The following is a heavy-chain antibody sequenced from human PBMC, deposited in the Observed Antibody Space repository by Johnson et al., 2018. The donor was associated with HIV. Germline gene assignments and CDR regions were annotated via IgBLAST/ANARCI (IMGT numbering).Heavy chain of an antibody. Sequence: NAWMNWVRQTPGKGLEWVGRIKSTTDGGTTDYAAPVKGRFTISRDDSKNTLYLQMNSLRAEDTAVYYCAQEGPLTVTTVMDAFDMWGQGTMVTVSS. D-gene: IGHD4-17*01. J-gene: IGHJ3*02. CDR3: AQEGPLTVTTVMDAFDM. CDR1: NAW. V-gene: IGHV3-15*07. CDR2: IKSTTDGGTT.